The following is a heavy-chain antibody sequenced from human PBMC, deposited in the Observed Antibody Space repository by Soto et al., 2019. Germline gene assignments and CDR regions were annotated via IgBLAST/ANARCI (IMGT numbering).Heavy chain of an antibody. V-gene: IGHV3-33*01. J-gene: IGHJ6*04. CDR2: IWYDGSNK. Sequence: PGGSLRLSCASSGFTFCSYGMHWVRQAPGKGLEWVAVIWYDGSNKYYADSVKGRFTISRDNSENTLYLQMNSLRAEDTAVYYCARVAYQGGVDVWGKGTTVTVSS. CDR3: ARVAYQGGVDV. CDR1: GFTFCSYG. D-gene: IGHD2-2*01.